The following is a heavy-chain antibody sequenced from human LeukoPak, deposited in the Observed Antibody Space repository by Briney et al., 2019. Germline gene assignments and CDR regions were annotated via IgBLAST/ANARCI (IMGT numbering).Heavy chain of an antibody. V-gene: IGHV4-34*01. CDR2: INHSGST. J-gene: IGHJ5*02. Sequence: NASETLSLTCAVYGGSFSGYYWSWIRQPPGKGLEWIGEINHSGSTNYNPSLKSRVTISVDTSKNQFSLKLSSVTAADTAVYYCARGVTARSGDRAWFDPWGQGTLVTVSS. D-gene: IGHD3-10*01. CDR3: ARGVTARSGDRAWFDP. CDR1: GGSFSGYY.